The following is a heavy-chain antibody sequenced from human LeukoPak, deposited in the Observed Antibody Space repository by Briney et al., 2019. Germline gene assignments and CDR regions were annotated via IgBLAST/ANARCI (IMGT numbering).Heavy chain of an antibody. CDR2: ISSSSSYI. Sequence: PGGSLRLSCAASGFTFSSYSMKWVRQAPGKGREWVSSISSSSSYIYYADSVKGRFTISRDNAKNSLYLQVNILRAEGTAVYYCARDPAYVWGSYRYIIYFDYWGQGTLVTVSS. CDR1: GFTFSSYS. J-gene: IGHJ4*02. CDR3: ARDPAYVWGSYRYIIYFDY. V-gene: IGHV3-21*01. D-gene: IGHD3-16*02.